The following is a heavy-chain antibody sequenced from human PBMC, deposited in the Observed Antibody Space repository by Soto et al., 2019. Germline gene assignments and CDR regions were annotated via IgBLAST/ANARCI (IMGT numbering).Heavy chain of an antibody. J-gene: IGHJ4*03. D-gene: IGHD1-26*01. CDR2: IYHDGFT. CDR1: GGSVSSGNYY. CDR3: ARASGSY. Sequence: TSETLSLTDRVSGGSVSSGNYYWTWIRQPPGKGLEWIGYIYHDGFTNFNPSLKSRVTISLDTSKNEFTLRLRSVTAADTAIYYCARASGSY. V-gene: IGHV4-61*01.